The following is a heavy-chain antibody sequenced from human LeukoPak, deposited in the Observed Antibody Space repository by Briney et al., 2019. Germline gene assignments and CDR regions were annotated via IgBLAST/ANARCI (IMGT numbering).Heavy chain of an antibody. Sequence: GRSLRLSCAASGFTFSSYGMHWVRQAPGKGLEWVAIILYDGSNTYYADSVTGRFTISRDNSKNTLYLQMNSLRAEDTAVYYCARDRSGYGGNSAYFDYWGQGTLVTVSS. CDR3: ARDRSGYGGNSAYFDY. CDR1: GFTFSSYG. D-gene: IGHD4-23*01. CDR2: ILYDGSNT. J-gene: IGHJ4*02. V-gene: IGHV3-30*03.